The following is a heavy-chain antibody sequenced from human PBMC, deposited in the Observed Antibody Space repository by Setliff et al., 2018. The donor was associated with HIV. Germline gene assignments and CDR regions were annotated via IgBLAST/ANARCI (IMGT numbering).Heavy chain of an antibody. CDR3: ARSRDPLNHHYGMDV. V-gene: IGHV4-4*02. Sequence: PSETLSLTCAVSGASISSSYWWNWVRQPPGKGLEWIGEIYHSGSTIYNPSLKSRVTISVDKSKNQFSLNLSSVTAADTAVYYCARSRDPLNHHYGMDVWGQGTTVTVSS. CDR1: GASISSSYW. D-gene: IGHD2-21*02. CDR2: IYHSGST. J-gene: IGHJ6*02.